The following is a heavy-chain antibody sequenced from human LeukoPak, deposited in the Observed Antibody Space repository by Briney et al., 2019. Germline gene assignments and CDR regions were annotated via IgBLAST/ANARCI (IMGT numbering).Heavy chain of an antibody. V-gene: IGHV4-30-2*01. CDR3: ARDLKPPLNWFDP. J-gene: IGHJ5*02. CDR2: IYHSGST. D-gene: IGHD1-14*01. Sequence: SETLSLTCTVSGGSISSGGYYWSWIRQPPGKGLEWIGYIYHSGSTYYNPSLKGRVTISVDRSKNQFSLKLSSVTAADTAVYYCARDLKPPLNWFDPWGQGTLVTVSS. CDR1: GGSISSGGYY.